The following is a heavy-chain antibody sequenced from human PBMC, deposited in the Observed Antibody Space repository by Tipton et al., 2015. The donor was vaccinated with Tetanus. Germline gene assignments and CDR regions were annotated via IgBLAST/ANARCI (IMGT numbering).Heavy chain of an antibody. V-gene: IGHV4-4*08. CDR1: GDSVSGYY. J-gene: IGHJ4*02. Sequence: LRLSCTVSGDSVSGYYWSWIRQAPGKGLEWLGYISHSGTTNYNPSLMSRVTLSLDTARGQFSLKLTSVTAADAAVYFCARDRRDFAYDSRGFYSPLYYFDNWGQGLRVTVSS. CDR3: ARDRRDFAYDSRGFYSPLYYFDN. D-gene: IGHD3-22*01. CDR2: ISHSGTT.